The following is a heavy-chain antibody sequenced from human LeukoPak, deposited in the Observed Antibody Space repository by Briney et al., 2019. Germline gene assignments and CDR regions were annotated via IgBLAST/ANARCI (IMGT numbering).Heavy chain of an antibody. CDR3: ARGGGYGQDFDY. D-gene: IGHD5-12*01. Sequence: SGGPLRLSCAASGISVSSNYMSWVRQAPGKGLEWVSVLYSGGSMYYADSVKGRFTISRDNSKNTLYLQMNSLRAEDTAVYYCARGGGYGQDFDYWGQGTLVTVSS. V-gene: IGHV3-53*01. CDR2: LYSGGSM. CDR1: GISVSSNY. J-gene: IGHJ4*02.